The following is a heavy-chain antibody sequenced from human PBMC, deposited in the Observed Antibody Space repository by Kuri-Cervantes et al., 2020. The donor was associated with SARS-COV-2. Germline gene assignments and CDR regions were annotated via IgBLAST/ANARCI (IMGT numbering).Heavy chain of an antibody. CDR3: ARGRVAGSHLSFYY. V-gene: IGHV1-69*13. CDR1: GGTFSSYA. D-gene: IGHD6-19*01. Sequence: SEKVSCKASGGTFSSYAISWVRQAPGQGLEWMGGIIPIFGTANYAQRFQGRVTITADESTSTAYMELSSLRSEDTAVYYCARGRVAGSHLSFYYWGQGTLVTVSS. CDR2: IIPIFGTA. J-gene: IGHJ4*02.